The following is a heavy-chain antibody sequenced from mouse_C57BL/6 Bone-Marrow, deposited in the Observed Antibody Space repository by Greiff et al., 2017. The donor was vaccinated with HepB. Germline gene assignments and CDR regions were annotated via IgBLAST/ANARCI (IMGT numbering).Heavy chain of an antibody. Sequence: EVQLQQSGPELVKPGASVKISCKASGYSFTDYNMNWVKQSNGKSLEWIGVINPNYGTTSYNQKFKGKATLTVDQSSSTAYMQLNSLTSEDSAVYYWAISITTVVATRGYAMDYWGQGTSVTVSS. CDR2: INPNYGTT. D-gene: IGHD1-1*01. J-gene: IGHJ4*01. V-gene: IGHV1-39*01. CDR1: GYSFTDYN. CDR3: AISITTVVATRGYAMDY.